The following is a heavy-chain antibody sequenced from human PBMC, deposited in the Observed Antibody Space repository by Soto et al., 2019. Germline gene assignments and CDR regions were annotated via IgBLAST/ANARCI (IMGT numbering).Heavy chain of an antibody. V-gene: IGHV5-51*01. J-gene: IGHJ4*02. Sequence: GESLKISCKGSGYSFANYWIGWVRQMPGRGLEWMGVIYPADSDTRYSPSFQGQVTISADTSINTAYLQWSSLKASDTAIYYCERHYRRTVADYWGQGTLVTVSS. CDR1: GYSFANYW. CDR3: ERHYRRTVADY. D-gene: IGHD4-17*01. CDR2: IYPADSDT.